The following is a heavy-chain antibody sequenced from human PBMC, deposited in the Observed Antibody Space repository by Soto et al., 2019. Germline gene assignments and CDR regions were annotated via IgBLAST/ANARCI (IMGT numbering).Heavy chain of an antibody. D-gene: IGHD2-15*01. V-gene: IGHV3-23*01. CDR1: GFTFSSYA. Sequence: PGGSLRLSCAASGFTFSSYAMSWVRQAPGKGLEWVSAISGSGGSTYYADSVKGRFTISRDNSKNTLYLQMNSLRAEDTAVYYCAKALYCSGGSCFEGDPDAFDIWGQGTMVTVSS. CDR3: AKALYCSGGSCFEGDPDAFDI. CDR2: ISGSGGST. J-gene: IGHJ3*02.